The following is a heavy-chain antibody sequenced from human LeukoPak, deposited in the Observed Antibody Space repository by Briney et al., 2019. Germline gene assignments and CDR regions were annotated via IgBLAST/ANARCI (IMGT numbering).Heavy chain of an antibody. Sequence: PSETLSLTCTVSNGSISSSNNFWGWIRQPPGKGLEWIGSIYYGGSSYGGSSYYNPSLKSRVTISADTSKNQFSLKLSSVTAADTAVYYCASQVVPNYFDDWGQGTLVTVSS. CDR1: NGSISSSNNF. D-gene: IGHD2-15*01. CDR2: IYYGGSS. V-gene: IGHV4-39*01. CDR3: ASQVVPNYFDD. J-gene: IGHJ4*02.